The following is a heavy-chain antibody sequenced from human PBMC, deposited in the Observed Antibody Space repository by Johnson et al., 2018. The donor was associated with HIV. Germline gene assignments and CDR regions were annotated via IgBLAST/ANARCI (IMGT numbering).Heavy chain of an antibody. V-gene: IGHV3-11*04. D-gene: IGHD2-15*01. J-gene: IGHJ3*02. Sequence: VQLVESGGGWVKPGGSLSLSCAASGFTFSDSYMNWVRQAPGKGLEWVSHISSSGTTKKFADSVKGRFTVSRDNAKKLLYLEMKSLRVEDTAIYYCARVRLEEDIFEAFDMWGLGTMVTVSS. CDR3: ARVRLEEDIFEAFDM. CDR1: GFTFSDSY. CDR2: ISSSGTTK.